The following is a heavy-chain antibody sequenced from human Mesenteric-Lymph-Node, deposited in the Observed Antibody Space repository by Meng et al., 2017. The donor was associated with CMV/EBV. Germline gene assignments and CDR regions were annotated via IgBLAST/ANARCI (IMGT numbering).Heavy chain of an antibody. CDR1: GFTFSTYS. V-gene: IGHV3-21*01. CDR2: ISSSSSYI. CDR3: ARDQNVVVPAADY. Sequence: ESLKISCAGSGFTFSTYSMNWVRQAPGKGLEWVSSISSSSSYIYYADSVKGRFTISRDNAQNSLYLQMNSLRAEDTAVYYCARDQNVVVPAADYWGQGTLVTVSS. J-gene: IGHJ4*02. D-gene: IGHD2-15*01.